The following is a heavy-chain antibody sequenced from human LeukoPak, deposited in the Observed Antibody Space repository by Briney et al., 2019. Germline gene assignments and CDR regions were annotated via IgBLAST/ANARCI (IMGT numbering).Heavy chain of an antibody. CDR3: ARDQHFSSDF. Sequence: GGSLRRSCAVSGFTFSNYCMNWVRQAPGKGLEWVSYIDGGSNTIYYADSVKGRFTISRDNAKNSLYLQMNSLRDEDTAVYYCARDQHFSSDFWGQGTVVTVSS. V-gene: IGHV3-48*02. CDR2: IDGGSNTI. J-gene: IGHJ4*02. CDR1: GFTFSNYC. D-gene: IGHD6-13*01.